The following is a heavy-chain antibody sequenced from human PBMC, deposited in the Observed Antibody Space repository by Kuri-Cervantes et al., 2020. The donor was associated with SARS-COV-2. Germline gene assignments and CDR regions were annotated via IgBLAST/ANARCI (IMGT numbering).Heavy chain of an antibody. Sequence: GGSLRLSCAACGFTFSSYDMHWVRQATGKGLEWVSSISSSSSYIYYADSVKGRFTISRDNAKNSLYLQMNSLRAEDTAVYYCARDWAVIDAFDIWGQGTMVTVSS. D-gene: IGHD2/OR15-2a*01. CDR2: ISSSSSYI. CDR1: GFTFSSYD. J-gene: IGHJ3*02. V-gene: IGHV3-21*01. CDR3: ARDWAVIDAFDI.